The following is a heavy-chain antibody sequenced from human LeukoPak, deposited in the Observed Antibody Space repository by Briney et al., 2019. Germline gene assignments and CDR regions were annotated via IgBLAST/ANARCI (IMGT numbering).Heavy chain of an antibody. Sequence: SVKVSCKASGHTFTSYGISWVRQASGHRLEWMGWISAYNGNTNYAQKLQGRVTMTEDTSTDTAYMELSSLRSEDTAVYYCATISWSSDYWGQGTLVTVSS. V-gene: IGHV1-18*01. D-gene: IGHD5-24*01. CDR2: ISAYNGNT. CDR3: ATISWSSDY. J-gene: IGHJ4*02. CDR1: GHTFTSYG.